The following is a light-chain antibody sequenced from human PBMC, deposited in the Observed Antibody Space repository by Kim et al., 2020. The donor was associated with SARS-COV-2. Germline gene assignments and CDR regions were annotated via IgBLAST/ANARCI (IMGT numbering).Light chain of an antibody. CDR2: KAS. V-gene: IGKV1-5*03. J-gene: IGKJ2*03. CDR3: QQYNSYSYS. Sequence: DIQMTQSPSTLSPSVGDRVTITCRASQSISSWLAWYQQKPGKAPKLLIYKASSLESGVPSRFSGSGSGTEFTLTISSLQPDDFATYYCQQYNSYSYSFGQGTKLEI. CDR1: QSISSW.